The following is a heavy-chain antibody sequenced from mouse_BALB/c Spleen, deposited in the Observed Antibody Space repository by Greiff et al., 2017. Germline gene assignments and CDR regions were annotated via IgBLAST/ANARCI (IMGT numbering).Heavy chain of an antibody. CDR1: GYSITSGYY. CDR3: AREMITSAY. V-gene: IGHV3-6*02. Sequence: DVQLVESGPGLVKPSQSLSLTCSVTGYSITSGYYWNWIRQFPGNKLEWMGYISYDGSNNYNPSLKNRISITRDTSKNQFFLKLNSVTTEDTATYYCAREMITSAYWGQGTLVTVSA. J-gene: IGHJ3*01. D-gene: IGHD2-4*01. CDR2: ISYDGSN.